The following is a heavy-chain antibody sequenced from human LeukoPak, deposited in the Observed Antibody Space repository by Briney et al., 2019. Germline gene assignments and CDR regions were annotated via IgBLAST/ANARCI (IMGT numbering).Heavy chain of an antibody. J-gene: IGHJ4*02. V-gene: IGHV3-23*01. CDR2: ITSDSGDT. CDR1: GFDFSSYT. Sequence: GDSLRLSCAASGFDFSSYTMNWVRQAPGQGLEWVASITSDSGDTNFADSLKARLTISRDNSKNTLYLQMNSLRAEDTAVYYCAKGRSLEWSPPYYFDYWGQGTLVIVSS. D-gene: IGHD3-3*01. CDR3: AKGRSLEWSPPYYFDY.